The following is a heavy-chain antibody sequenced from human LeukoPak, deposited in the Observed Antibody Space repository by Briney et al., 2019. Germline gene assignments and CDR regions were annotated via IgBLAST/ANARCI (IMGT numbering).Heavy chain of an antibody. CDR2: IYSDGSNT. V-gene: IGHV3-74*01. CDR1: GFTFSSYW. J-gene: IGHJ6*02. D-gene: IGHD4-11*01. CDR3: TRDSKYVMDV. Sequence: GGSLRLSCAASGFTFSSYWMHWVRQAPGKGLVWVSRIYSDGSNTIYADSVKGRFTMSRDNAKNTLYLQMNSLTAEDTAIYYCTRDSKYVMDVWGQGTTVTVSS.